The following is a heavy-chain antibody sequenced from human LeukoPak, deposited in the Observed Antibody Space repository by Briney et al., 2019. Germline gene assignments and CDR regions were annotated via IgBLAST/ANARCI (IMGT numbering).Heavy chain of an antibody. J-gene: IGHJ6*02. D-gene: IGHD4-17*01. CDR3: AWSTTTVTTSPFDGMDV. Sequence: GESLKIFCKGSGYNFTSYWNGWVRQMPGKGLEWMGRIDPSDSYTNYSPSFQGHVTISADKSISTAYLQWSSLKASDTAMYYCAWSTTTVTTSPFDGMDVWGQGTTVTVSS. CDR1: GYNFTSYW. V-gene: IGHV5-10-1*01. CDR2: IDPSDSYT.